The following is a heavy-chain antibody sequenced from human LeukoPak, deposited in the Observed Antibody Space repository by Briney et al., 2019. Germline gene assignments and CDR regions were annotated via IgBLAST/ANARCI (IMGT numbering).Heavy chain of an antibody. CDR1: GGSISSYY. D-gene: IGHD3-22*01. CDR3: ARDLGLGYYHDSSQGFDP. J-gene: IGHJ5*02. Sequence: PSETLSLTCTVSGGSISSYYWSWIRQPAGKGPEWIGRIYTSGSTNYNPSLKSRVTMSVDTSKNQFSLKLSSVTAADTAVYYCARDLGLGYYHDSSQGFDPWRQGTLVTVST. CDR2: IYTSGST. V-gene: IGHV4-4*07.